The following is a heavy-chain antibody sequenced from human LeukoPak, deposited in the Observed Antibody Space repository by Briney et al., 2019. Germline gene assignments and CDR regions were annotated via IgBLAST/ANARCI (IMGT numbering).Heavy chain of an antibody. CDR2: VSGSGGNA. CDR1: AFTFSSYA. J-gene: IGHJ4*02. D-gene: IGHD5/OR15-5a*01. CDR3: ARAPRVWDHTFDF. V-gene: IGHV3-23*01. Sequence: GGSLRLSCAASAFTFSSYAMSWVRQAPGKGLEWVSTVSGSGGNAYYPGSVKGRFTISRDNSKNTLYLQMHSLRADDTAVYYCARAPRVWDHTFDFWGQGTLVTVSS.